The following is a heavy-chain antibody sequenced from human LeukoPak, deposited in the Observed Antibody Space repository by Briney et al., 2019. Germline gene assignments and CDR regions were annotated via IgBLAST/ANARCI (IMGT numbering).Heavy chain of an antibody. CDR2: ISRTGNSI. CDR3: ARVYTYYYDSSGYYYPGYYYYGMDV. V-gene: IGHV3-48*03. CDR1: GFTLSSYE. J-gene: IGHJ6*02. Sequence: GGSLRLSCAASGFTLSSYEMNWVRLAPGKGLEWISYISRTGNSIYYADSVKGRFTISRDSAKNSLYLQMNSLRAEDTAVYYCARVYTYYYDSSGYYYPGYYYYGMDVWGQGTTVTVSS. D-gene: IGHD3-22*01.